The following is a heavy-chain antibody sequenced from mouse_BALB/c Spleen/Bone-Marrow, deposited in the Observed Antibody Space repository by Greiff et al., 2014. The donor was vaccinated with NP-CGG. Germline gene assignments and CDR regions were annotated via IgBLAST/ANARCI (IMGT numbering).Heavy chain of an antibody. CDR2: IDPANGNT. V-gene: IGHV14-3*02. D-gene: IGHD1-1*01. CDR1: GFNIKDTY. Sequence: EVQLQQSGTELVKPGASVKLSCTASGFNIKDTYMHWVKQRPEQGLEWIGRIDPANGNTRYDPKFQGKATITADTSSNTAYLQLTSLTSEDTAVYYCARAYYYGSGYYVMDYWGQGTSVTVSS. CDR3: ARAYYYGSGYYVMDY. J-gene: IGHJ4*01.